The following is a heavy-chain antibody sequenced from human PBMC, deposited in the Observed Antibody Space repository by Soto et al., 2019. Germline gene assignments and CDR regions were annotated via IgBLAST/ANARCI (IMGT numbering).Heavy chain of an antibody. V-gene: IGHV3-66*01. Sequence: GGSLRLSCAASGFTVSSNYMSWVRQAPGKGLEWVSVIYSGGSTYYADSVKGRFTISRDNSKNTLYLQMNSLRAEDTAVYYCARVLTVYYFDYWGQGTLVTVSS. CDR3: ARVLTVYYFDY. CDR1: GFTVSSNY. CDR2: IYSGGST. D-gene: IGHD3-9*01. J-gene: IGHJ4*02.